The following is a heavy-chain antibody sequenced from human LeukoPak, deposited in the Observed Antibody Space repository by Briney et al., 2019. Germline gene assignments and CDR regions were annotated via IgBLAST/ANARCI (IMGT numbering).Heavy chain of an antibody. CDR1: GGTFSSYT. J-gene: IGHJ6*03. V-gene: IGHV1-69*13. CDR3: ASAPGRYYDILTGWYYYYYMDA. D-gene: IGHD3-9*01. CDR2: IIPIFGTA. Sequence: SVKVSCKASGGTFSSYTISWVRQAPGQGLEWMGGIIPIFGTANYAQKFQGRVTITADESTSTAYMELSSLRSEDTAVYYCASAPGRYYDILTGWYYYYYMDAWGKGTTVTVSS.